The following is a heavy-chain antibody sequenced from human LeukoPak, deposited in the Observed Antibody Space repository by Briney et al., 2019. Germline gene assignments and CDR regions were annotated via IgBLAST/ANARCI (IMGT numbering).Heavy chain of an antibody. CDR1: GGSISSYF. CDR3: ARDDAAVVIGASQY. J-gene: IGHJ4*02. Sequence: SETLSLTCTVSGGSISSYFWNWIRQSPGKGLEWIGNIYYSGSTNYNPSLKSRVTLSPDSSKNQFSLKLTSVTAADTAVYYCARDDAAVVIGASQYWGQGTLVTVSS. V-gene: IGHV4-59*01. D-gene: IGHD3-22*01. CDR2: IYYSGST.